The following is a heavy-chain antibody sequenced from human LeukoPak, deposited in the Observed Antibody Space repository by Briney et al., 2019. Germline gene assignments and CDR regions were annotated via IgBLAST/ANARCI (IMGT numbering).Heavy chain of an antibody. CDR1: GGSISSGGYY. J-gene: IGHJ4*02. CDR3: ARTNYYGSGGYYMKGHYYFDY. CDR2: IYYSGST. Sequence: SETLSLTCTVSGGSISSGGYYWSWIRQHPGKGLEWIGYIYYSGSTYYNPSLKSRVTISVDTSKNQFSLKLSSVTAADTAVYYCARTNYYGSGGYYMKGHYYFDYWGQGTLVTVSS. D-gene: IGHD3-10*01. V-gene: IGHV4-31*03.